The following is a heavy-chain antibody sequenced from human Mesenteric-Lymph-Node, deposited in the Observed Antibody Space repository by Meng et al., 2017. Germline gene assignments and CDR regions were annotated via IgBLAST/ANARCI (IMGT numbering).Heavy chain of an antibody. J-gene: IGHJ2*01. CDR3: ARGQKGYFDL. Sequence: QWRLQGSGPGLVTPSPTLSLTCTVAGGSISSSNYYWSWIRQPPGKGLEWSGHIYNSGSTYYNPSLKSRITISVDTSKNQFSLKLSSVTAADTAVYYCARGQKGYFDLWGRGTLVTVSS. CDR1: GGSISSSNYY. CDR2: IYNSGST. V-gene: IGHV4-30-4*01.